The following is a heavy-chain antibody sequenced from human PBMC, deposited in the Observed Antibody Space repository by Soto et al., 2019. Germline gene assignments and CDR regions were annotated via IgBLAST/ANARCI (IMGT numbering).Heavy chain of an antibody. D-gene: IGHD1-26*01. CDR1: GDSVSSNSAG. CDR3: ARGEQYSGRIFDY. Sequence: QTLSLTCAITGDSVSSNSAGWSWVRQSPSRGLEWLGRTYYRSKWYYEYAVSVRGRITINPDTPKNQYSLQLNSVTPEDTAVYFCARGEQYSGRIFDYWGQGTLVTVSS. V-gene: IGHV6-1*01. CDR2: TYYRSKWYY. J-gene: IGHJ4*01.